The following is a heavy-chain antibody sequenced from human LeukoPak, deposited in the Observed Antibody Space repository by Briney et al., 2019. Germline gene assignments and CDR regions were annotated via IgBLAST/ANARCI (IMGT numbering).Heavy chain of an antibody. Sequence: SETLSLTCAVYGGSFSGYYWSWIRQPPGKGLEWIGEINHSGSTNYNPSLKSRVTISVDTSKNQFSLKLSSVTAADTAVYYCARGKSGLFGELLRESWFDPWGQGTLVTVSS. CDR3: ARGKSGLFGELLRESWFDP. CDR1: GGSFSGYY. J-gene: IGHJ5*02. V-gene: IGHV4-34*01. D-gene: IGHD3-10*02. CDR2: INHSGST.